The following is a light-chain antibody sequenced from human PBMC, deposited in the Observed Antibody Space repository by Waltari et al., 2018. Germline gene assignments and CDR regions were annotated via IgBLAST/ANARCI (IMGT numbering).Light chain of an antibody. V-gene: IGLV2-14*03. CDR1: RSDVGGYNY. CDR2: DVS. Sequence: QSALTRPASVSGSPGQSITISCTGTRSDVGGYNYVSWYQQHPGKAPKLMIFDVSNRPSGVSKRFSGAKSGNTASLTISGLQAEDEADYYCSSDISSSTLEVFGGGTRLTVL. J-gene: IGLJ3*02. CDR3: SSDISSSTLEV.